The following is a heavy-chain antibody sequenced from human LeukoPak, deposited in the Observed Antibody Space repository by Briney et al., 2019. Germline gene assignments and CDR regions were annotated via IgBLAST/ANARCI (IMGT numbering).Heavy chain of an antibody. CDR1: GGSFSGYY. D-gene: IGHD3-22*01. CDR3: ARGGPDYYDSSGYRTEFDY. V-gene: IGHV4-34*01. J-gene: IGHJ4*02. Sequence: SETLSLTCAVYGGSFSGYYWSWIRQPPGKGLEWIGEINHSGSTNYNPSLKSRVTISVDTSKNQFSLKLSSVTAPDTAVYYCARGGPDYYDSSGYRTEFDYWGQGTLVTVSS. CDR2: INHSGST.